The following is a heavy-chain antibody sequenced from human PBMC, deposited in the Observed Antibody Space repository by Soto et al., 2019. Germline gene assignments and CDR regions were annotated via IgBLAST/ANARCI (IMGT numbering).Heavy chain of an antibody. CDR3: ARDLVGYSSSSLNYFDY. J-gene: IGHJ4*02. D-gene: IGHD6-6*01. CDR1: GYTFTSYG. Sequence: ASVKVSCKASGYTFTSYGISWVRQAPGQGLEWMGWISAYNGNTNYAQKLQGRVTMTTDTSTSTAYMELRSLRSDDTAVYYCARDLVGYSSSSLNYFDYWGQGTLVTVSS. V-gene: IGHV1-18*01. CDR2: ISAYNGNT.